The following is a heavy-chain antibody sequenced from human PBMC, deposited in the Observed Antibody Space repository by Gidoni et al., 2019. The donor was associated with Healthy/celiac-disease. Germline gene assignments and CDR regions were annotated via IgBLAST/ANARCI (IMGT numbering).Heavy chain of an antibody. CDR3: AACNEYIWGSYPSEYFDY. CDR1: GYTFTSYD. V-gene: IGHV1-8*01. D-gene: IGHD3-16*01. CDR2: MNPNSGNT. J-gene: IGHJ4*02. Sequence: QVQLVQSGAEVNKPGASVKVSCKASGYTFTSYDSNWVRQATGHGLEWMGWMNPNSGNTGYAQKFQGRVTMTRNTSISTDYRELSSLRSEDTAVYYCAACNEYIWGSYPSEYFDYWGQGTLVTVSS.